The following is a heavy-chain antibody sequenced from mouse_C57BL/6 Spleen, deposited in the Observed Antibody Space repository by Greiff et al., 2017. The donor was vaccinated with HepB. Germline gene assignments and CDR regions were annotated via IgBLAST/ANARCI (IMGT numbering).Heavy chain of an antibody. CDR3: ARQGLGTVVADWYFDV. J-gene: IGHJ1*03. CDR2: ISSGGSYT. Sequence: EVKVVESGGDLVKPGGSLKLSCAASGFTFSSYGMSWVRQTPDKRLEWVATISSGGSYTYYPDSVKGRFTISRDNAKNTLYLQMSSLKSEDTAMYYCARQGLGTVVADWYFDVWGTGTTVTVSS. V-gene: IGHV5-6*01. CDR1: GFTFSSYG. D-gene: IGHD1-1*01.